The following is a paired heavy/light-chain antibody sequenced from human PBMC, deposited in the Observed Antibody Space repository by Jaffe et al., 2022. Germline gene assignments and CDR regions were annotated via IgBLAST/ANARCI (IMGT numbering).Heavy chain of an antibody. CDR1: GFSFNEHA. D-gene: IGHD6-19*01. Sequence: EVQLVESGGGLVQPGRSLRLSCTASGFSFNEHAIHWIRQAPGKGLEWVSGISWNSGSIDYADSVKGRFIISRDNAKNSLYLQMNSLRAEDTALYYCAKGNIAVVYYFDYWGQGTLVTVSS. J-gene: IGHJ4*02. CDR2: ISWNSGSI. CDR3: AKGNIAVVYYFDY. V-gene: IGHV3-9*01.
Light chain of an antibody. V-gene: IGKV3-11*01. CDR1: QSVSSY. CDR2: DAS. Sequence: EIVLTQSPATLSLSPGERATLSCRASQSVSSYLAWYQQKPGQAPRLLIYDASNRATGIPARFSGSGSGTDFTLTISSLEPEDFAVYFCQQRSNWPPTFGPGTKVDIK. CDR3: QQRSNWPPT. J-gene: IGKJ3*01.